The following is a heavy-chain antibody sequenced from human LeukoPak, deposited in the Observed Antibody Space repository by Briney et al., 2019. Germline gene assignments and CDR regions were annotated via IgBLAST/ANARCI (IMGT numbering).Heavy chain of an antibody. Sequence: GGSLRLSCAASGFTVSSNYMSWVRQAPGKGLEWVSVIYSGGSTYYADSVKGRFTISRDNSKNTLYLQMNSLRAEDTAVYYRARGGAIFLNWFDPWGQGTLVTVSS. CDR1: GFTVSSNY. V-gene: IGHV3-53*01. J-gene: IGHJ5*02. D-gene: IGHD3-3*02. CDR2: IYSGGST. CDR3: ARGGAIFLNWFDP.